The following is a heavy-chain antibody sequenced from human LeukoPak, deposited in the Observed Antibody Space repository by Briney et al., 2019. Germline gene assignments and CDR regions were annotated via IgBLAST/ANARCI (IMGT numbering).Heavy chain of an antibody. CDR3: ARRYSSGWSSYIDY. Sequence: GGSLRLSCAASGFTFSSYEMNWVREARGRGLEWVSYISRSGSTIYYADSVKGRFTLSRDNVKNSLYLQMNSLRAEDTAVYYCARRYSSGWSSYIDYWGQGTLVTVSS. J-gene: IGHJ4*02. V-gene: IGHV3-48*03. CDR1: GFTFSSYE. D-gene: IGHD6-19*01. CDR2: ISRSGSTI.